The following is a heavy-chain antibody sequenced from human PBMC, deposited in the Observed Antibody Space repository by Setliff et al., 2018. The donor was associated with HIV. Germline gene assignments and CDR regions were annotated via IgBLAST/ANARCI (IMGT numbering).Heavy chain of an antibody. CDR2: IYTSGST. Sequence: SETLSLTCSVSGGSISSGSYYWSRIRQPAGKGLEWIGHIYTSGSTNYNPSLKSRVTMSVDTSKNQFSLKLSSVAAADTAVYYCARFAYYSDSGGYYHHWGQGALVTVSS. D-gene: IGHD3-22*01. CDR1: GGSISSGSYY. J-gene: IGHJ4*02. V-gene: IGHV4-61*09. CDR3: ARFAYYSDSGGYYHH.